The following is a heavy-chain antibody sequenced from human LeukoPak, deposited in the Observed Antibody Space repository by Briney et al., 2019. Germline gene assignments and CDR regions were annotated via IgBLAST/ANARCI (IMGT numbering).Heavy chain of an antibody. CDR3: ARGSSGSYYMSVNWFDP. J-gene: IGHJ5*02. V-gene: IGHV1-18*01. CDR2: NRAYNGNT. Sequence: ASVKVSCKASGYTFTSYGISWVRQAPGQGLEWMGWNRAYNGNTNYAQKLQGRVTMTTDTSTSTASMELRSLRSDDTAVYYCARGSSGSYYMSVNWFDPWGQGTLVTVSS. D-gene: IGHD3-10*01. CDR1: GYTFTSYG.